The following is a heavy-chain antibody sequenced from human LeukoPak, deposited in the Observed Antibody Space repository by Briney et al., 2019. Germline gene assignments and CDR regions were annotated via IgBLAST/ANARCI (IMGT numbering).Heavy chain of an antibody. CDR1: GYTFTSYG. D-gene: IGHD3-22*01. CDR3: ARGGYYYDISGYSASYHMDV. V-gene: IGHV1-18*01. J-gene: IGHJ6*03. CDR2: ISAYNGNT. Sequence: GASVKVSCKASGYTFTSYGISWVRQAPGQPLEWMGWISAYNGNTNYSQKLQGTVTITIDTSTSTAYMEMRRLRSDDTAVYYCARGGYYYDISGYSASYHMDVWGKGTTATVSS.